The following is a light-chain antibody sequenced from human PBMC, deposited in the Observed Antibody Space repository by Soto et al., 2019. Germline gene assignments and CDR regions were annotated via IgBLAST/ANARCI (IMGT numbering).Light chain of an antibody. CDR3: QQRSNWRIT. CDR1: QSVSSN. V-gene: IGKV3-15*01. CDR2: GAS. J-gene: IGKJ5*01. Sequence: EIAMTQSPATLSVSPGERATLSCRASQSVSSNLAWYQQKPGQAPRLLIYGASTRATGIPARFSGSGSGTEFTLTISSLQSEDFAVYYCQQRSNWRITFGQGTRLEIK.